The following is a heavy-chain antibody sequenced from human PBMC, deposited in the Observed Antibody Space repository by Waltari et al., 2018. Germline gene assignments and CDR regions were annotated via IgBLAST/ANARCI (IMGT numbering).Heavy chain of an antibody. D-gene: IGHD3-3*01. V-gene: IGHV3-48*03. CDR3: ARDSTICGVEARFDY. CDR2: ISSSGSTI. Sequence: EVQLVESGGGLVQPGGSLRLSCAASGFTFSSYEMNWVRQAPGKGLEWVSYISSSGSTIYYAESVKGRFTISRDNAKNSLYLQMNSLGAEDTAVYYCARDSTICGVEARFDYWGQGTLVTVSS. CDR1: GFTFSSYE. J-gene: IGHJ4*02.